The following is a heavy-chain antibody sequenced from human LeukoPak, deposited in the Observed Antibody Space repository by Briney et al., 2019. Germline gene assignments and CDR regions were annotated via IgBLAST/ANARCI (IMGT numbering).Heavy chain of an antibody. Sequence: GGSLRLSCAASGFTFSNYGMHWVRQAPGKGLEWVAVVSSDGSIDYYADSLRGRFTVSRDNSKNTMFLQFNTLRPDDTAVYYCARGGMGTTFSAWFEPWGQGTLVTVSS. D-gene: IGHD1-7*01. CDR1: GFTFSNYG. V-gene: IGHV3-30*03. CDR3: ARGGMGTTFSAWFEP. J-gene: IGHJ5*02. CDR2: VSSDGSID.